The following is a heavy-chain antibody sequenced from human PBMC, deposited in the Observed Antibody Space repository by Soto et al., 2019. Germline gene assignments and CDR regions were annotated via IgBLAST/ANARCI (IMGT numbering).Heavy chain of an antibody. Sequence: PSETLSLTCTVSGGAISSSSYYWGWIRQPPGKGLEWIGSIYYSGSTYYNPSLKSRVTISVDTSKNQFSLKLSSVTAADTAVYYCARCGSVVAVAGKLDYYYMDVCGKGNTVTVSS. D-gene: IGHD6-19*01. CDR2: IYYSGST. V-gene: IGHV4-39*01. J-gene: IGHJ6*03. CDR3: ARCGSVVAVAGKLDYYYMDV. CDR1: GGAISSSSYY.